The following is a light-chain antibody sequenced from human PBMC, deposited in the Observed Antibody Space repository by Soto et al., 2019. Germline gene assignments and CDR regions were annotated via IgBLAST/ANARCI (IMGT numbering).Light chain of an antibody. J-gene: IGLJ2*01. V-gene: IGLV4-69*01. CDR2: LNSDGSH. Sequence: QPVLTQSPSASASLGASVKLTCTLSRGHSSYAIAWHQQQPEKGPRYLMKLNSDGSHSKGDGIPDRFSGSSSGAERSLTISSLQSEDEADYYCQTWGTDVVFGGGTKLTVL. CDR3: QTWGTDVV. CDR1: RGHSSYA.